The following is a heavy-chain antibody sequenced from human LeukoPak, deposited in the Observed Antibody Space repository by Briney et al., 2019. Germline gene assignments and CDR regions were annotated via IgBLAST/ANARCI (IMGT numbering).Heavy chain of an antibody. V-gene: IGHV3-23*01. CDR3: AKDWTGTKPFDL. CDR2: ISGSGSST. Sequence: GGSLRLSCAGSGFTFSSYGMSWVRQAPGKGLEWVSAISGSGSSTYYADSVKGRFTISRDNSKNTLFLQMNSLRAEDTAVYYCAKDWTGTKPFDLWGRGTLVTVSS. CDR1: GFTFSSYG. D-gene: IGHD3/OR15-3a*01. J-gene: IGHJ2*01.